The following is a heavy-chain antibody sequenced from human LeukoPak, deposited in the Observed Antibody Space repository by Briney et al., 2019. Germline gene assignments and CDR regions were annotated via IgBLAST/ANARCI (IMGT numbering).Heavy chain of an antibody. J-gene: IGHJ4*02. V-gene: IGHV3-9*01. CDR1: GFTFDDYA. D-gene: IGHD5-12*01. CDR3: VLRPHSGYDFRRDY. Sequence: QSGRSLRLSCAASGFTFDDYAMHWVRQAPGKGLAWVSGISWNSGSIGYADSVKGRFTISRDNAKNSLYLQMNSLRAEDTALYYCVLRPHSGYDFRRDYWGQGTLVTVSS. CDR2: ISWNSGSI.